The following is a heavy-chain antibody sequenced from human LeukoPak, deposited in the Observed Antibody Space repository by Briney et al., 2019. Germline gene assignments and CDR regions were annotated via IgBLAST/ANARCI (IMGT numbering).Heavy chain of an antibody. J-gene: IGHJ6*03. CDR2: IYYSGST. CDR3: ARGNYCMDV. CDR1: GGSISSYY. V-gene: IGHV4-59*01. Sequence: PSETLSLTCTVSGGSISSYYWSCIRQPPGKGLEWIGYIYYSGSTNYNPSLKSRVTISVDTSKNQFSLKLSSVTAADTAVYYCARGNYCMDVWGKGTTVTVSS.